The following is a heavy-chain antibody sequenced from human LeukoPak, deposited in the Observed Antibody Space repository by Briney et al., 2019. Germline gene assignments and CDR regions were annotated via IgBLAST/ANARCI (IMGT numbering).Heavy chain of an antibody. CDR3: ASQIPYYYDSSGYNFQH. CDR1: GGSISSYY. CDR2: IYYSGST. D-gene: IGHD3-22*01. J-gene: IGHJ1*01. V-gene: IGHV4-59*01. Sequence: SETLSLTCTVSGGSISSYYWSWIRQPPGKGLEWIGYIYYSGSTNYNPSLKSRVTISVDTSKNQFSLKLSSVTAAGTAVYYCASQIPYYYDSSGYNFQHWGQGTLVTVSS.